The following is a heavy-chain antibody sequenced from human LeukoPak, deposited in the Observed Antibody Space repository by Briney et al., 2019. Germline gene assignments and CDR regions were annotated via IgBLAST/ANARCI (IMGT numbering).Heavy chain of an antibody. Sequence: VASVKVSCKASGYTFTSYGIRWVRRAPGQELEWMGWVSTNNSNTNYAQKIQGRIAMTTDTSTSTGYMDLRTLRSEDTAVYYCVSYDRVNWYFDLWGRGSLVTVSS. D-gene: IGHD3-16*01. CDR3: VSYDRVNWYFDL. CDR2: VSTNNSNT. CDR1: GYTFTSYG. V-gene: IGHV1-18*01. J-gene: IGHJ2*01.